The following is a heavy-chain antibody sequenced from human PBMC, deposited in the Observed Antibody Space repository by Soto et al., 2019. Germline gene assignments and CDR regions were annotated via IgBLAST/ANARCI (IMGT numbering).Heavy chain of an antibody. V-gene: IGHV4-34*01. J-gene: IGHJ1*01. CDR3: ARGRGGVQH. Sequence: SETLSLTCAVYGGSFSGYYCSWIRQPPGKGLEWIGELNDSGSTNYNASLKSRVSISVDTSKNQFSLKLSSVTAADTAVYYRARGRGGVQHWGQGTLVTVSS. CDR2: LNDSGST. D-gene: IGHD3-10*01. CDR1: GGSFSGYY.